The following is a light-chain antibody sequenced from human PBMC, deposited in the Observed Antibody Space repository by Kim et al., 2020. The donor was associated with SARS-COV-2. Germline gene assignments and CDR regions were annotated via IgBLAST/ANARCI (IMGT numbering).Light chain of an antibody. J-gene: IGKJ2*01. CDR1: QSVSSSY. Sequence: SPGERATLSCRASQSVSSSYLAWYQQKPGQAPRLLIYVASSRATGIPDRFSGSGSGTDFTLTISRLEPEDFAVYYCQQYGSSPPYTFGQGTKLEI. CDR2: VAS. CDR3: QQYGSSPPYT. V-gene: IGKV3-20*01.